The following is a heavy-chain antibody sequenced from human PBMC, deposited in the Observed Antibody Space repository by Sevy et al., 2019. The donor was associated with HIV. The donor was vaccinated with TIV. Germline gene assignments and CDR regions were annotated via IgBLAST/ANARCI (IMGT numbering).Heavy chain of an antibody. J-gene: IGHJ5*02. V-gene: IGHV1-2*02. CDR1: GYTFTGYY. D-gene: IGHD3-22*01. CDR3: ARVDYYDSSGYFS. Sequence: ASVKVSCKASGYTFTGYYMHWVRQAPGQGLEWMGWINPNSGGTNYAQKFQGRVTMTRDTSIRTAYMELSRLRSDDTAVYYCARVDYYDSSGYFSWGQGTLVTVSS. CDR2: INPNSGGT.